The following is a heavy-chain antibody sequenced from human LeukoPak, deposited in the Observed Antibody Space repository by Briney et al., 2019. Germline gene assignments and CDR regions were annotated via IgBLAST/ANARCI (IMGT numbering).Heavy chain of an antibody. CDR1: GFSFTNAW. Sequence: GGSLRLSCAASGFSFTNAWMSWVRQAPGKGLEWVGLIKIKSDGGTTDYAAPVKGRFIISTDDSKNTLYLQMNSLKTEDTAVYYCTTDNNEHGDHVEDGAFDLWGQGTMVTVSS. D-gene: IGHD4-17*01. CDR2: IKIKSDGGTT. V-gene: IGHV3-15*05. J-gene: IGHJ3*01. CDR3: TTDNNEHGDHVEDGAFDL.